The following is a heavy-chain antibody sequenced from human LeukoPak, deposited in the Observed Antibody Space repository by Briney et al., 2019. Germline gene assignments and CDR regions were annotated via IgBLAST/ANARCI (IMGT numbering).Heavy chain of an antibody. V-gene: IGHV4-59*01. Sequence: SETLSLTCSVSADSIRNYYYSWIRQPPGKGLEWIGYIYYSGSTNYNPSLQSRVTMSVDTSKNQFSLNLSSVTAADTAVYYCAREYPDSSSWTGYYYYMDVWGKGTTVTISS. D-gene: IGHD6-13*01. J-gene: IGHJ6*03. CDR1: ADSIRNYY. CDR2: IYYSGST. CDR3: AREYPDSSSWTGYYYYMDV.